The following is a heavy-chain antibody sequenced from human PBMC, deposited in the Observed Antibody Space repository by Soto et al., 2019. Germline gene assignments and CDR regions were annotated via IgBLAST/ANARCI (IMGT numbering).Heavy chain of an antibody. CDR1: GGSVSGGSYY. D-gene: IGHD6-13*01. CDR2: IYYSGST. Sequence: QVQLQESGPGLVKPSETLSLTCTVSGGSVSGGSYYWSWIRQPPGKGLEWIGYIYYSGSTNYNPSLKSRVTISVDTSKNQFSLKLSSVTAADTAVYYCARADWIAAAGFDYWGQGTLVTVSS. V-gene: IGHV4-61*01. J-gene: IGHJ4*02. CDR3: ARADWIAAAGFDY.